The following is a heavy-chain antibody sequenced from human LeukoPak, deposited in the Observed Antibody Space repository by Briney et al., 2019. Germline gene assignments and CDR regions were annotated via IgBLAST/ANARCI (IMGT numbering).Heavy chain of an antibody. CDR1: GGSISSGNYY. Sequence: SETLSLTCTVSGGSISSGNYYWSWIRQPPGKGLEWIGSIYYSGSTYYNPSLKSRVTISVDTSKNQFSLKLSSVTAADTAVYYCASRPPNSNADYWGQGTLVTVSS. V-gene: IGHV4-39*01. CDR2: IYYSGST. CDR3: ASRPPNSNADY. J-gene: IGHJ4*02. D-gene: IGHD4-23*01.